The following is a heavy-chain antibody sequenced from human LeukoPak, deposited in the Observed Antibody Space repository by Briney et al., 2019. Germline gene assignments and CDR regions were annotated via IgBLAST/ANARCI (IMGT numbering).Heavy chain of an antibody. Sequence: GGSLRLSCAASGFTFRLYAMIWVRQAPGKGLEWVSGISTSGADTNYAGSVNGRFVVSRDNSKNTLYLQLSSRGAEDTALYYCAKAYRSSLYGDVFEDWGQGTLVTVSS. CDR3: AKAYRSSLYGDVFED. V-gene: IGHV3-23*05. CDR2: ISTSGADT. D-gene: IGHD6-13*01. CDR1: GFTFRLYA. J-gene: IGHJ3*01.